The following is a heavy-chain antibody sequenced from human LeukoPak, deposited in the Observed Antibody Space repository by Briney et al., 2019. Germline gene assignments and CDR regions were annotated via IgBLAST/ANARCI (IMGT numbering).Heavy chain of an antibody. CDR3: ARINTAIFSSSDY. CDR1: GFTFSNSW. Sequence: GGSLRLSCAASGFTFSNSWMTWVRQAPGKGPEWVANIREDGGEKYYVDSVKGLFAISRDNAKNSLYLQMNSLRAEDTAVYYCARINTAIFSSSDYWGQGTLVTVSS. D-gene: IGHD2-21*02. J-gene: IGHJ4*02. CDR2: IREDGGEK. V-gene: IGHV3-7*05.